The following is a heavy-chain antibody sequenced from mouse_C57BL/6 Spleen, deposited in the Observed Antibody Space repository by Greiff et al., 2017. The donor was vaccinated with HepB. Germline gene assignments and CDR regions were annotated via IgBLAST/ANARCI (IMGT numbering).Heavy chain of an antibody. CDR3: ARGGFIYYYGSSYDYAMDY. J-gene: IGHJ4*01. Sequence: QVHVKQSGAELVRPGSSVKLSCKASGYTFTSYWMHWVKQRPIQGLEWIGNIDPSDSETHYNQKFKDKATLTVDKSSSTAYMQLSSLTSEDSAVYYCARGGFIYYYGSSYDYAMDYWGQGTSVTVSS. V-gene: IGHV1-52*01. CDR2: IDPSDSET. CDR1: GYTFTSYW. D-gene: IGHD1-1*01.